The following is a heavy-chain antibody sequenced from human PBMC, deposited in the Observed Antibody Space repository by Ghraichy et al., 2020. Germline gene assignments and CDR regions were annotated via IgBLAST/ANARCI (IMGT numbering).Heavy chain of an antibody. D-gene: IGHD5-12*01. Sequence: GGSLRLSCAASGSTFRNYGMHWVRQAPGKGLEWVAFIRNDGSNKYYVDSVKGRFTISRDNSKNTLYLQMNSLRAEDTAVYYCAEDPGGYDYPDTWGQGTLVTVSS. CDR3: AEDPGGYDYPDT. J-gene: IGHJ5*02. CDR2: IRNDGSNK. CDR1: GSTFRNYG. V-gene: IGHV3-30*02.